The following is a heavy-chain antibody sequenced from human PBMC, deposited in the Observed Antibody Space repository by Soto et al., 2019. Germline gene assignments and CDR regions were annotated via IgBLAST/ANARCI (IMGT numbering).Heavy chain of an antibody. J-gene: IGHJ6*02. CDR2: IIPIIGTA. V-gene: IGHV1-69*12. CDR1: GGTFSSYG. D-gene: IGHD3-3*01. Sequence: QVQLVQSGAEVKKPGSSVKVSCKASGGTFSSYGISWVRQAPGQGLEWMGGIIPIIGTANYAQKFQGRVTITADESTSTAYMELSGLRSEDTAVYYCARPTYYDFWSGYQTGYYYYGMDVWGQGTTVTVSS. CDR3: ARPTYYDFWSGYQTGYYYYGMDV.